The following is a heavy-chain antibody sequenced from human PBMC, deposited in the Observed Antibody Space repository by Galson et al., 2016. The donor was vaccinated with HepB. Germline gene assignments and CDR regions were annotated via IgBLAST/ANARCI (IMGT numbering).Heavy chain of an antibody. CDR3: AKGTTLQVHFGYFDH. CDR1: GFIFSNYA. Sequence: SLRLSCGASGFIFSNYAMSWVRQAPGKGLEWVTGISDSAGSTYFADSVKGRFTISRDNSKNTLYLQMNSLRVEDTAVYYCAKGTTLQVHFGYFDHWGQGTLVTVSS. J-gene: IGHJ4*02. CDR2: ISDSAGST. D-gene: IGHD1/OR15-1a*01. V-gene: IGHV3-23*01.